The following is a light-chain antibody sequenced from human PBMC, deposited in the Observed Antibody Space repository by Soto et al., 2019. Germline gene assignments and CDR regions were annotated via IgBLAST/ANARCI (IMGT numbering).Light chain of an antibody. CDR3: HQYATSSPT. CDR1: QSISVY. V-gene: IGKV1-5*01. CDR2: GGS. Sequence: DIQMTQSPSTLSASVGDRVTITCRASQSISVYLAWYQQRPREAPKLLIYGGSSLESGVPSRFSGSGSGTEFTLTISSLRPTDFATYYCHQYATSSPTFGQGTKLEI. J-gene: IGKJ2*01.